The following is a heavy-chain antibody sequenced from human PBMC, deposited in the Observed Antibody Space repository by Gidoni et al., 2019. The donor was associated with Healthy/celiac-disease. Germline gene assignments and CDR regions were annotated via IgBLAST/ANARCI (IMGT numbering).Heavy chain of an antibody. V-gene: IGHV4-34*01. J-gene: IGHJ4*02. CDR2: INHSGST. CDR3: ARGAPLGYSYGNYFDY. CDR1: GGSFRGYY. D-gene: IGHD5-18*01. Sequence: QVQLQQWGAGLLKPSETLSLTCAVYGGSFRGYYWSWIRQPPGKGLEWIGEINHSGSTNYNPSLKSRVTISVDTSKNQFSLKLSSVTAADTAVYYCARGAPLGYSYGNYFDYWGQGTLVTVSS.